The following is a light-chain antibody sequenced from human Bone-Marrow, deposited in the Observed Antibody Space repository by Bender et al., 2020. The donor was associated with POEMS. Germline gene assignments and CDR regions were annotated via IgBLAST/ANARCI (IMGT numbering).Light chain of an antibody. CDR1: SSKFGSYP. J-gene: IGLJ3*02. Sequence: QSVLTQPPSASGTPGHRFTISCSGSSSKFGSYPVNWYQQLPGAAPKLVIFNNSQRPSGVPDRFSGSNSGTSASLAISGLLSDDEADVYYATWDDSLNGWVFGGGTKLTVL. CDR3: ATWDDSLNGWV. CDR2: NNS. V-gene: IGLV1-44*01.